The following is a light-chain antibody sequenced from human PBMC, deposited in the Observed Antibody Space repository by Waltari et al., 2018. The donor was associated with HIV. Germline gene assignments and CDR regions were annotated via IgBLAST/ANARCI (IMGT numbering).Light chain of an antibody. Sequence: QSVLTQPPSVSGAPGQRVTISCTGSSSNIGAGYDVHWLQQLPGTDPKLLIYADSKRPAGVPDRFSGSKSGTSASLAITGLQAEDESDYYCQSYDSSLSGSFVFGTGTKVTVL. CDR3: QSYDSSLSGSFV. CDR2: ADS. J-gene: IGLJ1*01. V-gene: IGLV1-40*01. CDR1: SSNIGAGYD.